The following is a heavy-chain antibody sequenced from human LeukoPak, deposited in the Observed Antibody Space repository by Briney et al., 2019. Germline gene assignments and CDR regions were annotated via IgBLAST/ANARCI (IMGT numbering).Heavy chain of an antibody. CDR3: AKEPYSGSQLLDY. V-gene: IGHV3-23*01. CDR1: GFTFSSYA. CDR2: ITTSGGST. Sequence: GGSLRLSCAASGFTFSSYAMSWVRQAPGKGLEWASAITTSGGSTYYADSVKGRFTISRDNYKNTLYLQMNGLTAEDTALYYCAKEPYSGSQLLDYWGQGTLVTVSS. D-gene: IGHD1-26*01. J-gene: IGHJ4*02.